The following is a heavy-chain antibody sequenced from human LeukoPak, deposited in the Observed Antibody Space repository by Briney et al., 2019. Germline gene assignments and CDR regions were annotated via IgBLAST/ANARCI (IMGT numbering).Heavy chain of an antibody. D-gene: IGHD3-9*01. V-gene: IGHV3-74*01. Sequence: PGGSLRLSCAASGFTFSSYWVHWARQAPGMGLVWVSRISGDGSTTSYADSVKGRFTISRDNAKNTLYLQMNSLRAEDTAVYYCARLDILTGNYYYFNFWGQGTLVTVSS. CDR2: ISGDGSTT. J-gene: IGHJ4*02. CDR1: GFTFSSYW. CDR3: ARLDILTGNYYYFNF.